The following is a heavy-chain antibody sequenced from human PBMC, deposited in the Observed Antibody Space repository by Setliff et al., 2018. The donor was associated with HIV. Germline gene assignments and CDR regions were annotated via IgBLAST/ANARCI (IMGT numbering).Heavy chain of an antibody. CDR3: ARQVDTVVRGVRALAHFDL. J-gene: IGHJ2*01. Sequence: PSETLSLTCTVSGGSIRNYYWSWIRQPPGKGLEWIGYIYYSGSTSYNPSLKSRVTMSIDTSKHQFSLKLSSVTAADTAVYYCARQVDTVVRGVRALAHFDLWGRGTLVTVSS. D-gene: IGHD3-10*01. CDR2: IYYSGST. V-gene: IGHV4-59*08. CDR1: GGSIRNYY.